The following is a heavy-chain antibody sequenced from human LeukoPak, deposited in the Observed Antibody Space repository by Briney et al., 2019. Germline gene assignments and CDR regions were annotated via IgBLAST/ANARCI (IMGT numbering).Heavy chain of an antibody. J-gene: IGHJ4*02. CDR3: ARDFYYGYFDY. V-gene: IGHV3-48*04. D-gene: IGHD2/OR15-2a*01. Sequence: GGSLRLSCAASGFTFSSYSMNWVRQAPGKGLEWITYITISGSTIYYADSVKGRFTISRDNAKNSLYLQMYSLRAEDTAVYYCARDFYYGYFDYWGQGTLVTVSS. CDR1: GFTFSSYS. CDR2: ITISGSTI.